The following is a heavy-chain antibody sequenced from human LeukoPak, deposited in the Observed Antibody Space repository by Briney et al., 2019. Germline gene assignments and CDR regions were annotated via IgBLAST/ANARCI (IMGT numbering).Heavy chain of an antibody. CDR2: IIPIPGIA. CDR1: GGTFSSYA. V-gene: IGHV1-69*04. Sequence: SVKVSCKASGGTFSSYAISWVRQAPGQGLEWMGRIIPIPGIANYAQKFQGRVTITADKSTSTAYMELSSLRSEDTAVYYCARVVDDSRSDYFDYWGQGTLVTVSS. CDR3: ARVVDDSRSDYFDY. J-gene: IGHJ4*02. D-gene: IGHD3-22*01.